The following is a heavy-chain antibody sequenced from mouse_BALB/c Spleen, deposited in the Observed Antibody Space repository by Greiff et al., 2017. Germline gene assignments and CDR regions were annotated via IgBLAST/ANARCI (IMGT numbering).Heavy chain of an antibody. CDR2: INSNGGST. CDR3: ARDYYGSIAY. V-gene: IGHV5-6-3*01. D-gene: IGHD1-1*01. Sequence: EVQVVESGGGLVQPGGSLKLSCAASGFTFSSYGMSWVRQTPDKRLELVATINSNGGSTYYPDSVKGRFTISRDNAKNTLYLQMSSLKSEDTAMYYCARDYYGSIAYWGQGTLVTVSA. J-gene: IGHJ3*01. CDR1: GFTFSSYG.